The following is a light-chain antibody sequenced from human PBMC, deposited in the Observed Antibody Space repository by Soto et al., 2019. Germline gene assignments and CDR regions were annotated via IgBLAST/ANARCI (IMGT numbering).Light chain of an antibody. CDR1: SSDVGGYNY. V-gene: IGLV2-11*01. Sequence: QSALTQPRSVSGSPGQSVTISCTGTSSDVGGYNYVSWYQQHPGKAPKLMIYDVSERPSGVPDRFSGSKSGNTASLAISELQSEDEAHYYCLSWDDSLNGVFGGGTKLTVL. CDR2: DVS. J-gene: IGLJ3*02. CDR3: LSWDDSLNGV.